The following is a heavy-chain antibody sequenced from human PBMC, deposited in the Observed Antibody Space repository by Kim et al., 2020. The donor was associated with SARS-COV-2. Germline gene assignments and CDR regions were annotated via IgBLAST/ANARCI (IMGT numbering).Heavy chain of an antibody. CDR3: ARGEEDNYKKCYFDY. J-gene: IGHJ4*02. Sequence: SETLSLTCTVSGGSFSSGSYYWSWNRQPAGMGLVWIGRIYGSGNINYNPTLESRITISIDTSKNQFSLRRRSVTAADTAVYYCARGEEDNYKKCYFDYWGQGCLVTVPA. V-gene: IGHV4-61*02. D-gene: IGHD1-1*01. CDR2: IYGSGNI. CDR1: GGSFSSGSYY.